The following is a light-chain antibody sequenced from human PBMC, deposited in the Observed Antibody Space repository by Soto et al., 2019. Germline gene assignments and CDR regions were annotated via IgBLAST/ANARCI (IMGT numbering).Light chain of an antibody. CDR3: QQYDSSPLT. CDR1: QSVSSNY. CDR2: GAS. V-gene: IGKV3-20*01. Sequence: EIVLTQSPGTLSLSPGERATLSCRARQSVSSNYLAWYQQKPGQAPRLLIYGASSSATGIPDSFSGSGSGTDFTLTISRLEPEDFPVYYCQQYDSSPLTFGGGTKVEIK. J-gene: IGKJ4*01.